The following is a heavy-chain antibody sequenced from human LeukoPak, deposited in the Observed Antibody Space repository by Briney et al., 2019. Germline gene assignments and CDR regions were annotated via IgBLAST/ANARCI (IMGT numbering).Heavy chain of an antibody. D-gene: IGHD6-13*01. CDR1: GGSISSYY. V-gene: IGHV4-59*01. CDR3: ARDLDSSSWYSIGAFDI. J-gene: IGHJ3*02. Sequence: PSETLSLTCTVSGGSISSYYWSWIRQPPGKGLEWFGYIYYSGSTNYNPSLKSRVTISVDTSKNQFSLKLSSVTAADTAVYYCARDLDSSSWYSIGAFDIWGQGTMVTVSS. CDR2: IYYSGST.